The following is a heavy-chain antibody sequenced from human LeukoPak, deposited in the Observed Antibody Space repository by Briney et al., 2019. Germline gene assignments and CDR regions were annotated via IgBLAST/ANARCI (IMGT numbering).Heavy chain of an antibody. J-gene: IGHJ3*02. Sequence: GGSLRLSCAASGFTFSIFAMNWVRQAPGKGLEWVSRVSATGGGTHYADSVKGRFTISRDNSKNTLYLQMNSLRAEDTAVYYCADSSGYYDAFDIWGQGTMVTVAS. V-gene: IGHV3-23*01. CDR2: VSATGGGT. CDR1: GFTFSIFA. CDR3: ADSSGYYDAFDI. D-gene: IGHD3-22*01.